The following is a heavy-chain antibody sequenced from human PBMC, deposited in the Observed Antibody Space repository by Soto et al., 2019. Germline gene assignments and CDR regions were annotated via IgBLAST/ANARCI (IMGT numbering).Heavy chain of an antibody. D-gene: IGHD3-10*01. CDR2: INQSGST. CDR3: ARGVGHYYGSGSYYGTRTGYYYGMDV. Sequence: KTSETLSLTCAVYGGSFSGYYWSWIRQPPGKGLEWIGEINQSGSTNYNPSLKSGVTISVDTSKNQFSLKLSSVTAADTAVYYCARGVGHYYGSGSYYGTRTGYYYGMDVWGQGTTVTVSS. V-gene: IGHV4-34*01. CDR1: GGSFSGYY. J-gene: IGHJ6*02.